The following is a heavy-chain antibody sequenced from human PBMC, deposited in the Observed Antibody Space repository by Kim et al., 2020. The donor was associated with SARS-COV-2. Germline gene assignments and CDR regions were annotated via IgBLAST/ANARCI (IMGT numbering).Heavy chain of an antibody. CDR1: GGSIISSSYY. Sequence: SETLSLTCTVSGGSIISSSYYWGWTRQPPGKGLEWIGSIYYSGSTYYNPSLKSRVTISVDTSKNQFSLKLSSVTAADTAVYYCARESDTAMSDYWGQGTLVTVSS. CDR2: IYYSGST. V-gene: IGHV4-39*07. D-gene: IGHD5-18*01. J-gene: IGHJ4*02. CDR3: ARESDTAMSDY.